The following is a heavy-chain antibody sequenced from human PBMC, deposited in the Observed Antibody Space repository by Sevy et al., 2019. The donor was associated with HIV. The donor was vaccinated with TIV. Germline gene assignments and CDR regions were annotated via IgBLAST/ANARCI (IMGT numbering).Heavy chain of an antibody. CDR3: ARTGAGNYYYYCMDV. CDR1: GGSFSGYY. Sequence: SETLSLTCAVYGGSFSGYYWSWIRQPPGKGLEWIGEINHSGSTNYNPSLTSRVTISVDTSKNQFSLKLRSVTAADTAVYYCARTGAGNYYYYCMDVWGQGTTVTVSS. CDR2: INHSGST. D-gene: IGHD1-26*01. V-gene: IGHV4-34*01. J-gene: IGHJ6*02.